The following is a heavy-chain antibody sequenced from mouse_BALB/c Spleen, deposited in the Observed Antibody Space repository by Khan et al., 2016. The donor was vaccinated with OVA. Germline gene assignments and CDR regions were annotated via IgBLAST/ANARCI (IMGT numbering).Heavy chain of an antibody. J-gene: IGHJ2*01. CDR2: INPTSGYT. CDR1: GYTFTSYW. Sequence: VQLQESGAELAKPGASVKMSCKASGYTFTSYWMHWVKQRPGQGLEWIGYINPTSGYTDYNEKFKDKATLSADKSSSTAHMQLSSLTSEDSAVYYGTRDRIDYWGQGTTLTFSS. CDR3: TRDRIDY. V-gene: IGHV1-7*01.